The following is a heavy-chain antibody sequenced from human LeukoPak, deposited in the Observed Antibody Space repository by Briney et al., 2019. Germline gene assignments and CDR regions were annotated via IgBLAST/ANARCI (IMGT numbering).Heavy chain of an antibody. D-gene: IGHD6-13*01. J-gene: IGHJ4*02. CDR2: FTTGANYT. CDR3: AKAQGAWYYFDS. CDR1: GFTVSSFA. V-gene: IGHV3-23*03. Sequence: PGGSLRLSCAASGFTVSSFAMSWVRQAPGKGLEWVSVFTTGANYTYYADSVKGRFTMTRDNSKNAIFLQLNNVRADDTAVYFCAKAQGAWYYFDSWGQGTLVTVSS.